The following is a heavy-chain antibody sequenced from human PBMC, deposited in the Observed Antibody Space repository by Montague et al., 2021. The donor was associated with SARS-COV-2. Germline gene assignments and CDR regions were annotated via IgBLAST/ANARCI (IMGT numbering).Heavy chain of an antibody. D-gene: IGHD4-17*01. J-gene: IGHJ6*02. CDR3: ARGRPVTTFYYYYGMDV. CDR1: GGSFSGYY. V-gene: IGHV4-34*01. CDR2: INHSGST. Sequence: SEILSLTCAVYGGSFSGYYWSWIRQPPGKGLEWIGEINHSGSTNYNPSLKSRVTISVDTSKNQFSLKLSSVTAADTAVYYCARGRPVTTFYYYYGMDVWGQGTTVTVSS.